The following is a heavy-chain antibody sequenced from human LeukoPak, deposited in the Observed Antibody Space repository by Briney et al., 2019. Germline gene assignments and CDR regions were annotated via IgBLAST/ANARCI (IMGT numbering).Heavy chain of an antibody. D-gene: IGHD6-13*01. CDR1: GFIFSSYW. J-gene: IGHJ5*02. CDR3: ARIPYSSNWYWFDP. V-gene: IGHV3-7*03. Sequence: GGSLRLSCAASGFIFSSYWMSWVRQAPGKGLEWVANIKQNGSKEYYVDSVRGRFTISRGDAKNSLYLQMNSLRAEDTAVYYCARIPYSSNWYWFDPWGQGTLVMVST. CDR2: IKQNGSKE.